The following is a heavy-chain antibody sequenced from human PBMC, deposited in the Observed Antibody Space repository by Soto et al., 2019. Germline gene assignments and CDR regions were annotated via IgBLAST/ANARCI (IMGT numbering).Heavy chain of an antibody. J-gene: IGHJ5*02. CDR3: ARGGTIFGVVISDWFDP. D-gene: IGHD3-3*01. Sequence: ASVKVSCKASGYTFTGYYMHWVRQAPGQGLEWMGWINPNSGGTNYAQKFQGRVTMTRDTSISTAYMELSRLRSDDTAVYYCARGGTIFGVVISDWFDPWGQGTLVTVSS. CDR2: INPNSGGT. CDR1: GYTFTGYY. V-gene: IGHV1-2*02.